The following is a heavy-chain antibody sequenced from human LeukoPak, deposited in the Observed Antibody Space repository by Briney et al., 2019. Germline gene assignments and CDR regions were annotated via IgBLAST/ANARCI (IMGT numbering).Heavy chain of an antibody. V-gene: IGHV4-34*01. CDR1: GGSFSGDY. CDR2: INHSGST. J-gene: IGHJ4*02. CDR3: ARERGSGWFDY. D-gene: IGHD6-19*01. Sequence: SETLSLTCAVYGGSFSGDYWSWIRQSPGKGLEWIGKINHSGSTNYNPSLKSRVTISVDTSKNQFSLKVSSVTPEDTAVYYCARERGSGWFDYWSQGTLVTVSS.